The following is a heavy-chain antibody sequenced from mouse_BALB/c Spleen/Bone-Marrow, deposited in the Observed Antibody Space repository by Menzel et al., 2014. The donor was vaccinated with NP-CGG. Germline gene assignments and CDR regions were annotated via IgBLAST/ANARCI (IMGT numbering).Heavy chain of an antibody. CDR1: GYTFTSYW. J-gene: IGHJ3*01. CDR2: INPSTGYT. V-gene: IGHV1-7*01. Sequence: QVHVKQSGAELAKPGASVKMSCKASGYTFTSYWMHWVKQRPGQGLEWIGYINPSTGYTEYNQKFKDKATLTADKSSSTAYMQLSSLTSEDSAVYYCSREGAYWGQGTLVTVSA. CDR3: SREGAY.